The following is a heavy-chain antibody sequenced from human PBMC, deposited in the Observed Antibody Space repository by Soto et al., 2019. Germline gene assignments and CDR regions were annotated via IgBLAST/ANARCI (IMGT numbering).Heavy chain of an antibody. CDR2: IIPIFGTA. D-gene: IGHD4-17*01. J-gene: IGHJ3*01. CDR3: AAFATTGDAFDV. CDR1: GGTFSSYA. Sequence: SVKVSCKASGGTFSSYAISWVRQAPGQGLEWMGGIIPIFGTANYAQKFQGRVTITADESTSTAYMELSSLRSEDTAVYYCAAFATTGDAFDVWGQGTMVTVSS. V-gene: IGHV1-69*13.